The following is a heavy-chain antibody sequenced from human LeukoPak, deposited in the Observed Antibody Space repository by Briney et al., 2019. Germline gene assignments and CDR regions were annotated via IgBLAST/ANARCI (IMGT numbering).Heavy chain of an antibody. CDR3: ARGVNYYDSSGPPNWFDP. V-gene: IGHV1-8*01. D-gene: IGHD3-22*01. CDR1: GYTFTSYD. Sequence: GASVKVSCKASGYTFTSYDINWVRQATGQGLEWMGWMNPNSGNTGYARKFQGRVTMTRNTSISTAYMELSSLRSEDTAVYYCARGVNYYDSSGPPNWFDPWGQGTLVTVSS. CDR2: MNPNSGNT. J-gene: IGHJ5*02.